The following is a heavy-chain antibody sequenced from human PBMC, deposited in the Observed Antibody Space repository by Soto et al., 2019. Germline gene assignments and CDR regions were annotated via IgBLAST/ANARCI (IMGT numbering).Heavy chain of an antibody. CDR2: INAGNGNT. D-gene: IGHD3-9*01. V-gene: IGHV1-3*01. J-gene: IGHJ3*02. CDR3: ARGYFDWLPRVHDDFDI. CDR1: GYSFPSYA. Sequence: SSVKVSCKASGYSFPSYAMHWVRQAPGQRLEWMGWINAGNGNTKYSQKFQGRVTITRDTSASTAYMELSSLRSEDTAVYYCARGYFDWLPRVHDDFDIWGQGPMVTV.